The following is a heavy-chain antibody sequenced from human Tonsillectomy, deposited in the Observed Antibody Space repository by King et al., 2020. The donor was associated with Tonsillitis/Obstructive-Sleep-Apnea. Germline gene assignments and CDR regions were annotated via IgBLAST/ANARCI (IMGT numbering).Heavy chain of an antibody. D-gene: IGHD3-16*01. V-gene: IGHV1-46*01. CDR2: VNPSGGST. CDR1: GYTFTTYF. CDR3: ARGAPDNSDDYVSWFDP. J-gene: IGHJ5*02. Sequence: VQLVESGAEVKKPGASVKVSCKASGYTFTTYFMHWVRQAPGQGLEWMGIVNPSGGSTIYAQKFQGRVTMTRDTSTSTVYMELSSLRSEDTAVYYCARGAPDNSDDYVSWFDPWGQGTLVTVSS.